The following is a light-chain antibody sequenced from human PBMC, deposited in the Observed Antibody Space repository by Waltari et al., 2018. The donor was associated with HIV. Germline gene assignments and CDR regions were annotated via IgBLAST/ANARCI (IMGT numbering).Light chain of an antibody. CDR3: QQTYSSPRYT. Sequence: DIQMTQSPSSLSPSVGDRVFITCRSSQNINSNLNWYQQKPGKAPKLLIYGASRLQSGVPSRFSGTGSGTDFTLTISSLQAEDFATYLCQQTYSSPRYTFGQGTKLDIK. J-gene: IGKJ2*01. V-gene: IGKV1-39*01. CDR2: GAS. CDR1: QNINSN.